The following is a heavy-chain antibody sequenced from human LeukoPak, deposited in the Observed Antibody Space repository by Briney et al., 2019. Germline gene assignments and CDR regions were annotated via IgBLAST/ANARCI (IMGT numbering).Heavy chain of an antibody. J-gene: IGHJ4*02. CDR1: GVTSLSYA. Sequence: GGALRLSCAASGVTSLSYALSGVRAGPGGGREWGSALSGSGGSTYSADSVKGRVSISRDNFTSTRYLHIKSVRAEDTAVYYCAKEVTNWEIDYWGQGTLVTVSS. D-gene: IGHD1-1*01. CDR3: AKEVTNWEIDY. CDR2: LSGSGGST. V-gene: IGHV3-23*01.